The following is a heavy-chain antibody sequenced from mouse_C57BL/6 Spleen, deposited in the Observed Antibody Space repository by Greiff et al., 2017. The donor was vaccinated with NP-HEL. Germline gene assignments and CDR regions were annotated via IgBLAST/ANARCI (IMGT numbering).Heavy chain of an antibody. D-gene: IGHD2-12*01. V-gene: IGHV5-9-1*02. CDR2: ISSGGDYI. Sequence: EVMLVESGEGLVKPGGSLKLSCAASGFTFSSYAMSWVRQTPEKRLEWVAYISSGGDYIYYADTVKGRFTISRDNARNTLYLQMSSLKSEDTAMYYCTRALYSLYAMDYWGQGTSVTVSS. CDR1: GFTFSSYA. J-gene: IGHJ4*01. CDR3: TRALYSLYAMDY.